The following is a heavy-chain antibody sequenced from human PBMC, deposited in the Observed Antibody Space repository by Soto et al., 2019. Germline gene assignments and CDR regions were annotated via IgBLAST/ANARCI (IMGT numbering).Heavy chain of an antibody. CDR3: ARTQWRNVRVGATTQALDY. V-gene: IGHV4-34*01. Sequence: XGTLTLTCAVYGGSFIGYYWSWIRQPPGKGLEWIGEINHSGSTNYNPSLKSRVTISVDTSKNQFSLKLSSVTAADTAVYYCARTQWRNVRVGATTQALDYWGQGTLVIVSS. D-gene: IGHD1-26*01. CDR1: GGSFIGYY. J-gene: IGHJ4*02. CDR2: INHSGST.